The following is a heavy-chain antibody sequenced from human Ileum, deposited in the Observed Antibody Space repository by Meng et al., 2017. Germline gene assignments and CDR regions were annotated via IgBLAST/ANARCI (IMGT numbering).Heavy chain of an antibody. CDR1: GASISTSEW. J-gene: IGHJ4*02. CDR3: ARGWSGSYRHFDY. V-gene: IGHV4-4*03. CDR2: IHHSGST. D-gene: IGHD1-26*01. Sequence: QVSLTGSGPCLRNPPVPLSPTCACAGASISTSEWWSWVRQPPGKGLEWIGEIHHSGSTNYNPSLKSRVTISVDKSKNQFSLKLNSVTAADTAVYYCARGWSGSYRHFDYWGQGTLVTVSS.